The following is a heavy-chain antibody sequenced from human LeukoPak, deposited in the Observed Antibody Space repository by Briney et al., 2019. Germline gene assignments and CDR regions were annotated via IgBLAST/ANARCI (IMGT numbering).Heavy chain of an antibody. D-gene: IGHD3-10*01. CDR3: ARAVREFPKGSITMVRGAKSYYYYMDV. J-gene: IGHJ6*03. CDR1: GYTFTSYG. CDR2: ISSYNGNT. Sequence: GASVKVSCKASGYTFTSYGLSWVRQAPGQGLEWMGWISSYNGNTNYVQKLQGRVTMTTDTSTSTAYMELRSLRSEDTAVYYCARAVREFPKGSITMVRGAKSYYYYMDVWGKGTTVTISS. V-gene: IGHV1-18*01.